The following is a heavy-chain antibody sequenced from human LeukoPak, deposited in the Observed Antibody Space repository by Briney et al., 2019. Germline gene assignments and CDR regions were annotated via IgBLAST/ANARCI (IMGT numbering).Heavy chain of an antibody. CDR3: ARVHSGYDAFDY. CDR1: GFTFSSYG. V-gene: IGHV3-33*01. J-gene: IGHJ4*02. D-gene: IGHD5-12*01. Sequence: PGGSLRLSCAASGFTFSSYGMHWVRQAPGKGLEWVAVIWYDGSNKYYADSVKGRFTISRDNSKNTLYLQMNSLRAEDTAVYYCARVHSGYDAFDYWGQGTLVTVSS. CDR2: IWYDGSNK.